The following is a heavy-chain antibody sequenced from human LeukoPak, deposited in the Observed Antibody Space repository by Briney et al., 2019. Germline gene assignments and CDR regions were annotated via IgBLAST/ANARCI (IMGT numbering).Heavy chain of an antibody. CDR2: IKQDGSEK. Sequence: GGSLRLSCAASGFTFSSYWMSWVRQAPGKGLEWVANIKQDGSEKYYVDSVKGRFTISRDNAKNSLYLQMNSLRAEDTAVYYCAKLMVTMIVVVKWDAFDIWGQGTMVTVSS. V-gene: IGHV3-7*03. D-gene: IGHD3-22*01. J-gene: IGHJ3*02. CDR1: GFTFSSYW. CDR3: AKLMVTMIVVVKWDAFDI.